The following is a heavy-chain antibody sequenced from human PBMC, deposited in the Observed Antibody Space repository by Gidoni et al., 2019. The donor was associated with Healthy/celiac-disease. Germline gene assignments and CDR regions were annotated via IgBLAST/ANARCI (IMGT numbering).Heavy chain of an antibody. Sequence: EVQLLESGGGLVQPGGSLRLSCAASGFTFSSYAMSWVRQAPGKGLEWVSAISGSGGSTYYADSVKGRFTISRDNSKNTLYLQMNSLRAEDTAVYYCAKDLHVDTAMFQRVFHAFDIWGQGTMVTVSS. CDR1: GFTFSSYA. CDR2: ISGSGGST. CDR3: AKDLHVDTAMFQRVFHAFDI. V-gene: IGHV3-23*01. J-gene: IGHJ3*02. D-gene: IGHD5-18*01.